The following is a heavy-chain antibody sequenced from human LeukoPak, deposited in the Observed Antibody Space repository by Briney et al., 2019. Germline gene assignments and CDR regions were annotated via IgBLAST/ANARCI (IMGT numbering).Heavy chain of an antibody. V-gene: IGHV5-51*01. Sequence: GEFLKISCKASGYTFSNFWIGWVRQMPGKGLEWMGIIYPGDSDIRYSPSFQGQVTISADKSISTAYLQWSTLKASDTAMYYCARGRLGYNGERCLDYWGQGTPVTVSS. CDR1: GYTFSNFW. J-gene: IGHJ4*02. D-gene: IGHD5-12*01. CDR3: ARGRLGYNGERCLDY. CDR2: IYPGDSDI.